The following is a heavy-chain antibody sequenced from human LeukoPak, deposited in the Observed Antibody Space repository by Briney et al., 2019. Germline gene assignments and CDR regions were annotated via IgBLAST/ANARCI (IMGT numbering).Heavy chain of an antibody. V-gene: IGHV3-7*01. J-gene: IGHJ4*02. D-gene: IGHD3-10*01. CDR1: GFTFSNYW. Sequence: GGSLRLSCAASGFTFSNYWMTWVRQAPGKGLEWVANIKEDGSEKYYVDSVKGRFTISRDNAKNSLYLQMNSLRAEDTAVYYCAREFSGEYDYWGQGTLVTVSS. CDR2: IKEDGSEK. CDR3: AREFSGEYDY.